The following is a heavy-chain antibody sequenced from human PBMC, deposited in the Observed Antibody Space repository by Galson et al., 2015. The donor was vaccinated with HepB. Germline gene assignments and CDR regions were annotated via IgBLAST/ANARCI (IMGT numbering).Heavy chain of an antibody. CDR2: ISSNGGST. D-gene: IGHD6-19*01. J-gene: IGHJ4*02. CDR1: GFTFSSYA. V-gene: IGHV3-64D*06. Sequence: SLRLSCEASGFTFSSYAMHWVRQAPGKGLEYVSAISSNGGSTYYADSVKGRFTISRDNSKNTLYLQMSSLRAEDTAVYYCVKSMGGQWLVGGYYFDYWGQGTLVTVSS. CDR3: VKSMGGQWLVGGYYFDY.